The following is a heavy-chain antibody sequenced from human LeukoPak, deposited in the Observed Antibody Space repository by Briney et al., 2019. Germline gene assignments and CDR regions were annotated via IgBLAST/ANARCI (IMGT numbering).Heavy chain of an antibody. Sequence: ASVKVSCKASGYTFTTSSITWARQAPGQGLEWMGWIDPYSGNKNYAQKLQGRVTLTTDTSTSTAYMELRSLRSVDTAVYYCARDFPGITKLPASWGQGTLVTVSS. CDR3: ARDFPGITKLPAS. J-gene: IGHJ5*02. CDR1: GYTFTTSS. V-gene: IGHV1-18*01. CDR2: IDPYSGNK. D-gene: IGHD1-20*01.